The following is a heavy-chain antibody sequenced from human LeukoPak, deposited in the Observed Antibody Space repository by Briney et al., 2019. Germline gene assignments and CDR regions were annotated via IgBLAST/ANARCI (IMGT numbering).Heavy chain of an antibody. D-gene: IGHD5-12*01. J-gene: IGHJ4*02. V-gene: IGHV5-51*01. CDR2: IYPGDSDT. Sequence: GESLKISCKGSGNSFTNYWIGWVRQMAGQGLEWMGIIYPGDSDTRYSPSFQGQVTISADKYISTAYLQWSSLKASDTAMYFCARRDSGFEFVDSWGQGTLVTVSS. CDR1: GNSFTNYW. CDR3: ARRDSGFEFVDS.